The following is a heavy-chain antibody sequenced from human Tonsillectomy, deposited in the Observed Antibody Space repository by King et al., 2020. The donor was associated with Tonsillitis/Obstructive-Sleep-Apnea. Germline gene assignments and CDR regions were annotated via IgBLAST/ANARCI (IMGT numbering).Heavy chain of an antibody. CDR2: INWNGDKT. CDR3: ARRPWNYGPWFDP. J-gene: IGHJ5*02. Sequence: VQLVESGGGVVRPGGSLRLSCAASGFNFDDYDMTWVRQRPGKGLEWVSCINWNGDKTDYADSVRGRFTISRDNAKNSLFLQMDSLRAEDTALYYCARRPWNYGPWFDPWGQGTLVTVSS. D-gene: IGHD1-7*01. V-gene: IGHV3-20*04. CDR1: GFNFDDYD.